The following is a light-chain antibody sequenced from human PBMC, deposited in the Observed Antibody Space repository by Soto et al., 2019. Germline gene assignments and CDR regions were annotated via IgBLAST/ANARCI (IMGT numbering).Light chain of an antibody. CDR1: TSDVGGYSF. V-gene: IGLV2-14*03. Sequence: QSVLTQPASVSGSPGQTITISCTGSTSDVGGYSFVSWYRQYPGQAPKLIIYEVSNRPSGLSNRFSGSKSANTASLTIAGLQTEDEAVYYCAPHTSSRAPWIFEPGTKVT. CDR3: APHTSSRAPWI. J-gene: IGLJ1*01. CDR2: EVS.